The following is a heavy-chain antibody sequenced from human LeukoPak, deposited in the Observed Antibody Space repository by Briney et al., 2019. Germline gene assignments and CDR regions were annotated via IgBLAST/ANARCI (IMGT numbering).Heavy chain of an antibody. CDR2: INHNGNVN. J-gene: IGHJ4*02. CDR1: GFTFSSYW. Sequence: GGSLRLSCAASGFTFSSYWMNWARQAPGKGLEWVASINHNGNVNYYVDSVKGRFTISRDNAKNVLYLQMNSLRAEDTATYYCVRGQGGPAEWGQGTLVTVSS. V-gene: IGHV3-7*01. D-gene: IGHD1-26*01. CDR3: VRGQGGPAE.